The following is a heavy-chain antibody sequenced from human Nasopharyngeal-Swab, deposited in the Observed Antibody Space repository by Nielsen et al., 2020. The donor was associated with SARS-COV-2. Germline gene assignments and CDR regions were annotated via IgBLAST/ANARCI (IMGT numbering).Heavy chain of an antibody. Sequence: LEWVSSISSSSSYIYYADSVKGRFTISRDNAKNSLYLQMNSLRAEDTAVYYCARDQASGVYVLLGGYWFDPWGQGTLGTVSS. CDR2: ISSSSSYI. D-gene: IGHD3-10*01. V-gene: IGHV3-21*01. J-gene: IGHJ5*02. CDR3: ARDQASGVYVLLGGYWFDP.